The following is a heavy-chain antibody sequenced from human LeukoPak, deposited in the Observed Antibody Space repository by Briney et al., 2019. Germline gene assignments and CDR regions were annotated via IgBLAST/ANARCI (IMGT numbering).Heavy chain of an antibody. CDR1: GFTFDDYA. V-gene: IGHV3-9*01. CDR3: AKDIEGDVVVPAAIRGPTTGFDY. J-gene: IGHJ4*02. D-gene: IGHD2-2*02. CDR2: ISWNSGSI. Sequence: GRSLRLSCAASGFTFDDYAMHWVRQAPGKGLEWVSGISWNSGSIGYADSVKGRFTISRDNAKNSLYLQMNSLRAEDTALYYCAKDIEGDVVVPAAIRGPTTGFDYWGQGTLVTVSS.